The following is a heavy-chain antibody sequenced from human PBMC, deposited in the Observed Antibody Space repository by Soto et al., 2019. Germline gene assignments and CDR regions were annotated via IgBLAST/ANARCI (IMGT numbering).Heavy chain of an antibody. D-gene: IGHD6-6*01. Sequence: QVQLVESGGGVVQPGRSLRLSCAASGFTFSSYAMHWVRQAPGKGLEWVAVISYDGSNKYYADSVKGRFTISRDNSKNTLYLQMNSLRAEDTAVYYCARDRIAARPALFDYWGQGTLVTVSS. V-gene: IGHV3-30-3*01. CDR3: ARDRIAARPALFDY. CDR1: GFTFSSYA. J-gene: IGHJ4*02. CDR2: ISYDGSNK.